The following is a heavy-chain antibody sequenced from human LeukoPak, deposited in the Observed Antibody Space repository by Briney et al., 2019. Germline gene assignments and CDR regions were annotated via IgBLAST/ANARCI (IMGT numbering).Heavy chain of an antibody. CDR1: GGSISSRSYY. D-gene: IGHD2-15*01. Sequence: SETLSLTCTVSGGSISSRSYYWGWIRQPPGKGLEWIGNIYYSGSTYYNPSLKSRVTISVDTSKNQFSLKLSSVTAVDTAVYYCAGDQGYSEHFDYWGQGTLVTVSS. J-gene: IGHJ4*02. V-gene: IGHV4-39*07. CDR2: IYYSGST. CDR3: AGDQGYSEHFDY.